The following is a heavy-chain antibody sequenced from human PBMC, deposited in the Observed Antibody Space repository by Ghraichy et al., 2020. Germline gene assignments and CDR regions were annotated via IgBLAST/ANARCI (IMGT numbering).Heavy chain of an antibody. CDR2: ISHYGSA. V-gene: IGHV4-34*01. J-gene: IGHJ4*02. CDR1: GGSFGCYY. Sequence: SETLSLTCAVYGGSFGCYYCCWICQPPRTGLGWVGEISHYGSANTNSSLTRRVSMSVDRIKNQFSLKLTSVTAADTAVYYCARGRKSSQQMVPLPFDFWGQGTMVTVPS. CDR3: ARGRKSSQQMVPLPFDF. D-gene: IGHD6-13*01.